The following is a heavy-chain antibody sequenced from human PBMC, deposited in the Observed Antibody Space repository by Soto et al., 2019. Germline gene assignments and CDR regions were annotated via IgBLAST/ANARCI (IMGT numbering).Heavy chain of an antibody. CDR1: GFVIRTSGMG. J-gene: IGHJ6*02. CDR2: IYWNDDP. Sequence: SDPQLVNPTETLTVPCTFSGFVIRTSGMGVAWIRQPPGRALEWLALIYWNDDPRYSPSLKSRLTITKDTTKNQVVLTMTNMDPVDTATYYCAPRTPEYGREGWGQGTMVTVS. V-gene: IGHV2-5*01. CDR3: APRTPEYGREG.